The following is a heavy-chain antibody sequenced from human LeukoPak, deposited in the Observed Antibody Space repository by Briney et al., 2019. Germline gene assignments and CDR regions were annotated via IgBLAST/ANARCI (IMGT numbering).Heavy chain of an antibody. Sequence: GGSLRLSCAASGFTFSSYSMNWVRQAPGKGLEWVSSISSSSSYIYYADSVKGRFTISRDNAKNSLYLQMNSLRAEDTAVYYCARDTPGGEYYFDYWGQGTLVTVSS. V-gene: IGHV3-21*01. CDR2: ISSSSSYI. J-gene: IGHJ4*02. CDR3: ARDTPGGEYYFDY. D-gene: IGHD2-15*01. CDR1: GFTFSSYS.